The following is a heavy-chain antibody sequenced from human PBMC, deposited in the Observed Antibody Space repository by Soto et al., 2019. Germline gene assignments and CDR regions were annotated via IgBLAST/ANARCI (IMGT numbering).Heavy chain of an antibody. D-gene: IGHD1-26*01. CDR3: AREGTTTAS. CDR2: IIPILGIA. J-gene: IGHJ4*02. V-gene: IGHV1-69*08. CDR1: GGTFSSYT. Sequence: QVQLVQSGAEVKKPGSSVKVSCKASGGTFSSYTISWVRQAPGQGLEWMGRIIPILGIANYAQKFQGRVTNTADKSKSTAYREQSSLISEYTAVYQWAREGTTTASWGQGTLVTVSS.